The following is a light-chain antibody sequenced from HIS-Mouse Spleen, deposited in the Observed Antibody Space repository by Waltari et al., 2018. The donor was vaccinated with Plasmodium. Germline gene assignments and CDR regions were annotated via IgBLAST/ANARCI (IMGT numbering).Light chain of an antibody. CDR2: GAS. J-gene: IGKJ1*01. Sequence: EIVMTQSPAPLSVSPGERAPLSCRATQSVTSNLAWYHHQPGQAPRLLIYGASPRATRIPARFSGSGSGTEFTLTISSLQSEDFAVYYCQQYNNWPAWTFGQGTKVEIK. CDR1: QSVTSN. CDR3: QQYNNWPAWT. V-gene: IGKV3-15*01.